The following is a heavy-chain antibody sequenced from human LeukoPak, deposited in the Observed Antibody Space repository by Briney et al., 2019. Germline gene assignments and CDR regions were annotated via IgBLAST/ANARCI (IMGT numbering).Heavy chain of an antibody. Sequence: GGSLRLSCAASGFTFRNYAMGWVRQAPGKGLEWVSFITSSSSYIYYADSVKGRFTISRDNAKNSLYLQMSSLRAEDTAVYYCARVGGHCTNGVCYDVDYWGQGTLVTVSS. CDR3: ARVGGHCTNGVCYDVDY. CDR1: GFTFRNYA. CDR2: ITSSSSYI. D-gene: IGHD2-8*01. V-gene: IGHV3-21*01. J-gene: IGHJ4*02.